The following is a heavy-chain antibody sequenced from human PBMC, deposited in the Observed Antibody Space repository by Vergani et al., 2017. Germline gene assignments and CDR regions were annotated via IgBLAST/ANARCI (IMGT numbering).Heavy chain of an antibody. J-gene: IGHJ3*02. V-gene: IGHV5-51*01. D-gene: IGHD3-16*01. CDR3: ARDYGGAVDAFDI. Sequence: EKQLVQSGSETKKPGESLKISCQAFGYIFSNFWIGWVRQRPGRGLEWMGIIYPGDSEVKSNPTFRGQVIFSVDTSVNTAYLQWSSLKASDTAMYYCARDYGGAVDAFDIWGQGTMVTVSS. CDR2: IYPGDSEV. CDR1: GYIFSNFW.